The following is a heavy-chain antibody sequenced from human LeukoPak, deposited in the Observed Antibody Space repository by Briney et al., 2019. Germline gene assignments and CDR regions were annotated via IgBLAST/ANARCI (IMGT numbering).Heavy chain of an antibody. V-gene: IGHV4-59*01. J-gene: IGHJ3*02. D-gene: IGHD1-1*01. CDR3: ARDPLSTNDFDI. CDR2: INYSGST. CDR1: GGSITNSY. Sequence: SETLSLTCTVSGGSITNSYWNWIRQSPGKGLEWIGYINYSGSTNYNPSLKSRVTISVNTSKNQFSLKLSSVTAADTAVYFCARDPLSTNDFDIWGQGTMVTVSS.